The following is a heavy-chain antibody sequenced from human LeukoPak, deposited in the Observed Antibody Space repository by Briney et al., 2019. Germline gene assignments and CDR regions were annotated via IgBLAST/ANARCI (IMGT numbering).Heavy chain of an antibody. D-gene: IGHD2-21*01. J-gene: IGHJ3*02. CDR3: AKHFSGGDYDAFEI. V-gene: IGHV5-51*01. CDR2: IYPYDSDT. CDR1: GYNFGLFW. Sequence: LGESLQISCRGSGYNFGLFWIGWVRQMPGKGLEGMGIIYPYDSDTRYSPSFQGQVTISADMSISTAYLEWSSLKASDTAMYYCAKHFSGGDYDAFEIWGQGTLLTVSP.